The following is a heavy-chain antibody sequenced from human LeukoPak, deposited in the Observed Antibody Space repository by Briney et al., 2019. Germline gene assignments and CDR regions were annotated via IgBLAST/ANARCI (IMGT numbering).Heavy chain of an antibody. J-gene: IGHJ4*02. CDR3: ARAPSYSEFDY. CDR2: IYDSGST. Sequence: SETLSLTCTVSGGSIRSSYYYWGWIRQPPGKGLEWIGSIYDSGSTYYNPSLKSRVTISVDTSKNQFSLKLSSVTAADTAVYYCARAPSYSEFDYWGQGTLVTVSS. D-gene: IGHD2-15*01. CDR1: GGSIRSSYYY. V-gene: IGHV4-39*07.